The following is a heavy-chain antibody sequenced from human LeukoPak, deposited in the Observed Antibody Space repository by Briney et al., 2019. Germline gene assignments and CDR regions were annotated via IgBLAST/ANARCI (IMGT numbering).Heavy chain of an antibody. CDR1: GYTFTSYG. CDR3: ARAGSSSCCHWYFDL. J-gene: IGHJ2*01. D-gene: IGHD6-13*01. CDR2: INPSGGST. V-gene: IGHV1-46*01. Sequence: ASVKVSCKASGYTFTSYGISWVRQAPGQGLEWMGIINPSGGSTSYAQKFQGRVTMTRDTSTSTVYMELSSLRSEDTAVYYCARAGSSSCCHWYFDLWGRGTLVTVSS.